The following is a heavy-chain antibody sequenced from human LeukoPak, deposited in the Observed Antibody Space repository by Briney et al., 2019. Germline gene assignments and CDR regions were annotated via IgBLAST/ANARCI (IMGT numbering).Heavy chain of an antibody. Sequence: PGRSLRLSCAASGFTFSSYGMHWVRQAPGKGLVWVSRINEDGWTRDYADSVKGRFAISRDNSKNSLYLQMNSLRVEDTAAYYCAIDQIYWTSPNYFDGSGQGTLVTVSS. V-gene: IGHV3-74*01. D-gene: IGHD5-12*01. CDR1: GFTFSSYG. CDR2: INEDGWTR. J-gene: IGHJ4*02. CDR3: AIDQIYWTSPNYFDG.